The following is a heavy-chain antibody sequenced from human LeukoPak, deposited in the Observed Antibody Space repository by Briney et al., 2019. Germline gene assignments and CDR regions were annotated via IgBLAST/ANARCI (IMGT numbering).Heavy chain of an antibody. J-gene: IGHJ3*02. CDR3: ARGVEMATNGGAFDI. D-gene: IGHD5-24*01. V-gene: IGHV1-46*01. CDR1: GYTFTSYY. CDR2: INPSGGST. Sequence: ASVKVSCKASGYTFTSYYMHWVRQAPGQGLEWMGIINPSGGSTSYAQKFQGRVTMTRDTSTSTVYMELGSLRSEDTAVYYCARGVEMATNGGAFDIWGQGTMVTVSS.